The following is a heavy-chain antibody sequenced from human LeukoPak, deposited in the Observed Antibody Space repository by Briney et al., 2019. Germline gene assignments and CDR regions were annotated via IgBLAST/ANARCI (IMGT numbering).Heavy chain of an antibody. V-gene: IGHV3-9*01. CDR2: ISWNSGSI. Sequence: PGGSLRLSCAASGFIFDDYAMHWVRQAPGKGLEWVSGISWNSGSIGYADSVRGRFTISRDNSKNSLYLQMNSLRAEDTALYYCAKGLGGRYSGYDSPFYFDYWGQGTLVTVSS. CDR3: AKGLGGRYSGYDSPFYFDY. CDR1: GFIFDDYA. D-gene: IGHD5-12*01. J-gene: IGHJ4*02.